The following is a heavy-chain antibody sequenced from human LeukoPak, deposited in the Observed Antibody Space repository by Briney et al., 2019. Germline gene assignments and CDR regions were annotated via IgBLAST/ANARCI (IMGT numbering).Heavy chain of an antibody. D-gene: IGHD6-13*01. CDR2: ISGSDGST. CDR1: GFTFSSYA. Sequence: PGGSLRLSCAASGFTFSSYAMSWVRQTPGKGLEWVSSISGSDGSTYYADSVKGRFTISRDNSKNTLYLQMNSLRAEDTAVYYCAKGSSSWYDPWGQGTLVTVSS. J-gene: IGHJ5*02. CDR3: AKGSSSWYDP. V-gene: IGHV3-23*01.